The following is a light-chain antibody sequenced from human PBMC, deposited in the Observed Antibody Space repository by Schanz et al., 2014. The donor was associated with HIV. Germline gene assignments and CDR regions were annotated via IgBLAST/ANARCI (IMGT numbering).Light chain of an antibody. V-gene: IGLV2-14*03. CDR2: DVS. Sequence: QSALTQPASVSGSPGQSITISCTGTSSDVGGYNYVSWYQQHPGKAPKLMIYDVSNRPSGVSNRFSGSKSGNTASLTVSGLLAEDEADYYCSSYAGSTVVFGGGTKLTVL. CDR1: SSDVGGYNY. J-gene: IGLJ2*01. CDR3: SSYAGSTVV.